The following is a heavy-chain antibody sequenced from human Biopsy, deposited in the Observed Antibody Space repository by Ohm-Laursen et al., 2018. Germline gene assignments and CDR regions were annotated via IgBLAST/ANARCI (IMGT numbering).Heavy chain of an antibody. J-gene: IGHJ3*02. V-gene: IGHV3-30*18. Sequence: RSLRLSCSACGFTFNSHEMNWVRQPPGKGLEWLAVIAYDGSNKYYAESVKGRFTISRDRSRDTVHLQMNSLRYEDTALYYCAKDGGQWLGGAFDIWGHGTMVSVSS. D-gene: IGHD6-19*01. CDR2: IAYDGSNK. CDR3: AKDGGQWLGGAFDI. CDR1: GFTFNSHE.